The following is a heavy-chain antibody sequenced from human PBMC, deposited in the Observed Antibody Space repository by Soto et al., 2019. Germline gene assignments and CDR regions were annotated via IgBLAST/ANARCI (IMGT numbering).Heavy chain of an antibody. CDR3: ARAGLGRAYYDFWSGYASFDY. V-gene: IGHV3-48*03. CDR2: ISSSGSTI. J-gene: IGHJ4*02. CDR1: GFTFSSYE. Sequence: EVQLVESGGGLVQPGGSLRLSCAASGFTFSSYEMNWVRQAPGKGLEWVSYISSSGSTIYYADSVKGRFTISRDNAKNSLYLQMNSLRAEDTAVYYCARAGLGRAYYDFWSGYASFDYWGQGTLVTVSS. D-gene: IGHD3-3*01.